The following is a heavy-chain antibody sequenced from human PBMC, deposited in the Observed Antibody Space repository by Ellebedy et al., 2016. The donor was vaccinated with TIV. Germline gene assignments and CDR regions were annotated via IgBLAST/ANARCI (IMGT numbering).Heavy chain of an antibody. CDR1: GFTFSDYY. Sequence: GESLKISXAASGFTFSDYYMNWVRQAPGKGLEWVSSISSSSTIYYADSVKGRFTISRDNGKNSQYLQMNTLRDEDTAVYYCARGPTKGNAFDIWGQGTMVTVSS. V-gene: IGHV3-69-1*01. CDR2: ISSSSTI. J-gene: IGHJ3*02. D-gene: IGHD3-10*01. CDR3: ARGPTKGNAFDI.